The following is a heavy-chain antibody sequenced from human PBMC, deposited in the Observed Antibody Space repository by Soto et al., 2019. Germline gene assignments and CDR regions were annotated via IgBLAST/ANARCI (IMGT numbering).Heavy chain of an antibody. J-gene: IGHJ5*02. CDR2: VIPILGMA. V-gene: IGHV1-69*02. D-gene: IGHD2-2*01. CDR1: GGTFSSYS. Sequence: QVQLVQSGAEVKKPGSSVKVSCEASGGTFSSYSFSWVRQAPGQGLEWMGRVIPILGMANYAQKFQGRVTITADKSTSTVYRGLSSLRSEDTAVYYCARGGAVVVPGAVDRHNWFDPWGQGTLVTVSS. CDR3: ARGGAVVVPGAVDRHNWFDP.